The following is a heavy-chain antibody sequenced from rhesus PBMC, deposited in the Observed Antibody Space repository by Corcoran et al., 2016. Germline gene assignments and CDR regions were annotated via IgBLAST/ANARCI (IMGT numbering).Heavy chain of an antibody. CDR3: ARDKTTVTTHAFEF. V-gene: IGHV4-127*01. CDR1: GYSISSGYG. D-gene: IGHD4-35*01. CDR2: FYGGSGST. J-gene: IGHJ3*01. Sequence: QVQMQESGPGLVKPSETLSLTCAVSGYSISSGYGWGWIRQPPGKGLGWIGQFYGGSGSTYYNPSHKRRVTVSKDTSKNQFSLKLSSVTAADTAVYYCARDKTTVTTHAFEFWGQGLRVTVSS.